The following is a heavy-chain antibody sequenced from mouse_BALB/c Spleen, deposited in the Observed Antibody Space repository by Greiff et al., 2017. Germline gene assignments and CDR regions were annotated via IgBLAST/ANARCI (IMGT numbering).Heavy chain of an antibody. V-gene: IGHV7-3*02. D-gene: IGHD2-4*01. J-gene: IGHJ4*01. Sequence: DVKLQESGGGLVQPGGSLRLSCATSGFTFTDYYMSWVRQPPGKALEWLGFIRNKANGYTTEYSASVKGRFTISRDNSQSILYLQMNTLRAEDSATYYCARDYDYDYYAMDYWGQGTSVTVSS. CDR1: GFTFTDYY. CDR2: IRNKANGYTT. CDR3: ARDYDYDYYAMDY.